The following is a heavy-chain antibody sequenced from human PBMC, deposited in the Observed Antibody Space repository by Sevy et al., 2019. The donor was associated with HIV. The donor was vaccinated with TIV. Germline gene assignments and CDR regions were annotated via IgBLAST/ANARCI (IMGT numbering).Heavy chain of an antibody. CDR1: GFTFSDYY. CDR2: MSISGTTI. D-gene: IGHD3-10*02. V-gene: IGHV3-11*01. Sequence: GGSLRLSCAASGFTFSDYYMSWIRQSPGKGLECISYMSISGTTIYYADSVKGRFTISRDNAKNSLYLQMNNLRAEDTAVYYCARDPYVRDAFDIWGHGTMVTVPS. CDR3: ARDPYVRDAFDI. J-gene: IGHJ3*02.